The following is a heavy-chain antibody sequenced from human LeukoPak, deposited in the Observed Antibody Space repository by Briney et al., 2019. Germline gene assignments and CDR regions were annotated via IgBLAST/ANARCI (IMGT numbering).Heavy chain of an antibody. J-gene: IGHJ3*02. D-gene: IGHD3-22*01. CDR1: TLTVSSSY. CDR2: IYSGGST. V-gene: IGHV3-53*01. CDR3: ARDEYYYDSSGYFFSPTVYDAFDI. Sequence: RGSLRLACAAATLTVSSSYLSWVRQAQGRGLEWVSVIYSGGSTYYADSVKRQFTNSRDNSKNTLHLQMTRLRAEDTALYYCARDEYYYDSSGYFFSPTVYDAFDIWGQGTLVTVSS.